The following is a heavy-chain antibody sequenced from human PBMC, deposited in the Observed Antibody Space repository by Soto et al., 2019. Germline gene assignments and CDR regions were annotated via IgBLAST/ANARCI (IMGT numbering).Heavy chain of an antibody. J-gene: IGHJ6*03. D-gene: IGHD6-13*01. CDR2: SSSSSSYI. CDR3: ARDYAVTAAGTNYDYMDV. V-gene: IGHV3-21*01. Sequence: EVQLVESGGGLVKPGGSLRLSCAASGFTFSSYSMNWVRQAPRKGLEWVSSSSSSSSYIYYADSVKGRFTISRDNAKNSLYLQMNSLRAEDTVVYYCARDYAVTAAGTNYDYMDVWCKGTTVTVSS. CDR1: GFTFSSYS.